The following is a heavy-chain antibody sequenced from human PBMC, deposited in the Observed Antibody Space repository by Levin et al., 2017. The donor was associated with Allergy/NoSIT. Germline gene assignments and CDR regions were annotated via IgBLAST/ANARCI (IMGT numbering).Heavy chain of an antibody. D-gene: IGHD5-24*01. J-gene: IGHJ4*02. V-gene: IGHV3-30-3*01. CDR2: ISYDGSNK. CDR1: GFTFSSYA. CDR3: AREGRRWLQLAVDY. Sequence: HAGGSLRLSCAASGFTFSSYAMHWVRQAPGKGLEWVAVISYDGSNKYYADSVKGRFTVSRDNSKNTLYLQMNSLRAEDTAVYYCAREGRRWLQLAVDYWGQGTLVTVSS.